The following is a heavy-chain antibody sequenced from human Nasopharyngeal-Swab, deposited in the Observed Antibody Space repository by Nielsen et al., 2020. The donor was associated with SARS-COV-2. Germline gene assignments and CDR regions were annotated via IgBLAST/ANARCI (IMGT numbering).Heavy chain of an antibody. J-gene: IGHJ3*02. CDR1: GGSISSGSYS. CDR2: IYHSGST. V-gene: IGHV4-30-2*01. D-gene: IGHD3-10*01. CDR3: ARVRGGAPYYYGSGSRLAFDI. Sequence: SETLSLTCAVSGGSISSGSYSWSWIRQPPGKGLEWIGYIYHSGSTYYNPSLKSRVTISVDRSKNQFSLKLSSVTAADTAVYYCARVRGGAPYYYGSGSRLAFDIWGQGTMVTVSS.